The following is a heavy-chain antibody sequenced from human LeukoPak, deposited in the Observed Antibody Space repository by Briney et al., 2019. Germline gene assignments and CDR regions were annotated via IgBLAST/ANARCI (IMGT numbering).Heavy chain of an antibody. CDR3: ARHDAGIAARPFDN. J-gene: IGHJ4*02. CDR1: GGSISTYY. V-gene: IGHV4-4*09. CDR2: IHASGPT. D-gene: IGHD6-6*01. Sequence: PSETLSLTCTVSGGSISTYYWSWIRRPPGKGLEWIAYIHASGPTNYNPSFKSRITISVDTSKNQFSLKLSSVTAADTAVYYCARHDAGIAARPFDNWGQGTLVTVSS.